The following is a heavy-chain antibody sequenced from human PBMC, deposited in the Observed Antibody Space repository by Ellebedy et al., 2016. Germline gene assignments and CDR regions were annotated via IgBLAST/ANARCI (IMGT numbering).Heavy chain of an antibody. V-gene: IGHV3-33*01. J-gene: IGHJ3*02. D-gene: IGHD2-15*01. CDR3: ARDHAGCGGSCYWLSNDAFDI. CDR2: IWYDGSDE. Sequence: GGSLRLSCAASGFTFSSFGMHWVRQAPGKGLEWVAVIWYDGSDEYYANSVEGRFTISRDNSKNTLYLQMNSLRAEDTAVYYCARDHAGCGGSCYWLSNDAFDIWGQGTMVTVSS. CDR1: GFTFSSFG.